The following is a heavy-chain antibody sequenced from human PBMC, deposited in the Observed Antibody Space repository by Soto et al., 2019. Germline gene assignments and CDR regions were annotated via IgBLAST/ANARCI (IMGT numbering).Heavy chain of an antibody. CDR2: IYWDDDK. D-gene: IGHD2-15*01. Sequence: SGPTLVNPTQTLTLTCTFSGFSLSTSGVGVGWIRQPPGKALEWLTFIYWDDDKRNSPFLKSRLTITKDTSKNQVVLTMINMDPLDTATYHCAHLVVAGITYYFHSWGQGALVTVSS. V-gene: IGHV2-5*02. J-gene: IGHJ4*02. CDR3: AHLVVAGITYYFHS. CDR1: GFSLSTSGVG.